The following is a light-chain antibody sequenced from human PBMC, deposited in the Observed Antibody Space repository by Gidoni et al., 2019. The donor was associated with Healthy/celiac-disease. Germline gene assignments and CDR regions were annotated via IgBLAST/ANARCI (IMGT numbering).Light chain of an antibody. J-gene: IGKJ4*01. CDR3: QQSYSTPPT. V-gene: IGKV1-39*01. Sequence: QMTQSPSSLSASVGDRVTITCRASQSISSYLNWSQQKPGKAPKLLIYAASSLQSGVPSRFSGSGSGTDFTLTISSLQPEDFATYYCQQSYSTPPTFGGGTKVEIK. CDR2: AAS. CDR1: QSISSY.